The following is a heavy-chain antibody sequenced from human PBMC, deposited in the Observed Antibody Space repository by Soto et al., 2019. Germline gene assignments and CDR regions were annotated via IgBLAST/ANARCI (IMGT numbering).Heavy chain of an antibody. J-gene: IGHJ4*02. CDR2: ISFTSSYI. V-gene: IGHV3-11*05. CDR1: GFTFSDYY. D-gene: IGHD6-19*01. CDR3: ARGLSIAVAGTVFGY. Sequence: PGGSLRLSCAASGFTFSDYYMSWIRQAPGKGLEWISYISFTSSYIRSADSVKGRFTISRDNAENSLYLEMTRLRAEDTAVYYCARGLSIAVAGTVFGYWGQGTPVTVSS.